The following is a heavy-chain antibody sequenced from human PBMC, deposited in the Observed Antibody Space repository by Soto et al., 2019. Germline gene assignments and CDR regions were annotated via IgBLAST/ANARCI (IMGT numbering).Heavy chain of an antibody. CDR2: ISSSSSYI. J-gene: IGHJ4*02. CDR1: GFTFSSYS. V-gene: IGHV3-21*01. CDR3: ARYSSGWYS. Sequence: EVQLVESGGGLVKPGGSLRLSCAASGFTFSSYSMNWVRQAPGKGLEWVSSISSSSSYIYYEDSVKGRFTISRDNAKTSLYRQMNSLTAADTAVYYCARYSSGWYSWGQGALVTVSS. D-gene: IGHD6-13*01.